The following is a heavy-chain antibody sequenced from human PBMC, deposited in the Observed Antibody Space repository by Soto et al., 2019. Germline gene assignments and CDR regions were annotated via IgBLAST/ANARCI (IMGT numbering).Heavy chain of an antibody. D-gene: IGHD6-13*01. J-gene: IGHJ4*02. CDR3: AKALIAAAGTGSYFDY. V-gene: IGHV3-30*02. Sequence: DSVKGRFTISRDNSKNTLYLQMNSLRAEDTAVYYCAKALIAAAGTGSYFDYWGQGTLVPVSS.